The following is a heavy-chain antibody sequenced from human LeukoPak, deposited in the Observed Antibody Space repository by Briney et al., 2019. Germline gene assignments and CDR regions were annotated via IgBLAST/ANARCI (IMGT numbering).Heavy chain of an antibody. J-gene: IGHJ6*03. CDR3: ARDRGYCSSTSCYIYYYMDV. CDR1: GYTFTGYY. CDR2: INPNSGGT. Sequence: GASVKVSCKASGYTFTGYYMHWVRQAPGQGLEWMGWINPNSGGTNYAQKFQGRVTMTRDTSISTAYMELSRLRSDDTAVYYCARDRGYCSSTSCYIYYYMDVWGKGTTVTVSS. D-gene: IGHD2-2*02. V-gene: IGHV1-2*02.